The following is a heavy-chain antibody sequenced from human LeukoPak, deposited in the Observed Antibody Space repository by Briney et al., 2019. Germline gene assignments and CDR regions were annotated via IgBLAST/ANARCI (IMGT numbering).Heavy chain of an antibody. CDR2: INHSGST. V-gene: IGHV4-34*01. D-gene: IGHD3-10*01. Sequence: PGRSLRLSCAVSGFTFSSYGMHWVRQAPGKGLEWIGEINHSGSTNYNPSLKSRVTISLDTSKNQFSLKLSSVTAADTAVYYCARGRFGYYYYYGMDVWGQGTTVTVSS. CDR3: ARGRFGYYYYYGMDV. J-gene: IGHJ6*02. CDR1: GFTFSSYG.